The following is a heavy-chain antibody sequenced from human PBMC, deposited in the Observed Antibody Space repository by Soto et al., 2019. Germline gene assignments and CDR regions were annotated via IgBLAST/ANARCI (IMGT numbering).Heavy chain of an antibody. V-gene: IGHV1-2*02. CDR2: INPETGGT. D-gene: IGHD2-21*01. CDR3: ARERFQVISDGMDV. Sequence: GASVKVSCKASGYTLTGYYVHWVREAPGQGLEWMGWINPETGGTSYAQKFQGRVTLSRDTSINTAYLELSSLRFDDAAVYFCARERFQVISDGMDVWGQGTTVTVPS. CDR1: GYTLTGYY. J-gene: IGHJ6*02.